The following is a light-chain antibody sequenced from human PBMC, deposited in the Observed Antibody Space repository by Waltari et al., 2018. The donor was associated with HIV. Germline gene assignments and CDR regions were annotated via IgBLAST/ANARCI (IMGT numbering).Light chain of an antibody. CDR2: EHD. J-gene: IGLJ2*01. V-gene: IGLV6-57*01. CDR3: QSFDRHTEVV. CDR1: SGSIADYF. Sequence: FMLTQPHSVSESPGKTVTISCTRSSGSIADYFVQWYQKRPGSTPTTVIYEHDQRPSGVPDRFSGSIDISSNSASLVISGLKTEDEADYFCQSFDRHTEVVFGGGTKLTVL.